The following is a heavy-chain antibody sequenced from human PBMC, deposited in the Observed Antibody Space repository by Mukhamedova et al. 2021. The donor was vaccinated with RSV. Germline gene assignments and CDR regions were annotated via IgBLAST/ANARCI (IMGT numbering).Heavy chain of an antibody. Sequence: IKQDGNEKYYVDSVKGRLTISRDNAKNSLYLQMNSLRVEDTAVYYCASDYGSGTYDFDYWGQGTLVTVSS. J-gene: IGHJ4*02. CDR3: ASDYGSGTYDFDY. CDR2: IKQDGNEK. V-gene: IGHV3-7*01. D-gene: IGHD3-10*01.